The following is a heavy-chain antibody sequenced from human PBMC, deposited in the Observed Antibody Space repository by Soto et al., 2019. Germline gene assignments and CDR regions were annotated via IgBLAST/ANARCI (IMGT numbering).Heavy chain of an antibody. CDR3: ARVGIRGVINYLHH. Sequence: WGSLRLSCAASGFTFSSYTMNWVRQAPGKGLEWVSSISSRLIYIYYADSMKGRFTISRDNAKNSLYLQMNSLRAEDTAIYYCARVGIRGVINYLHHWGRGTLVTVSS. J-gene: IGHJ4*02. V-gene: IGHV3-21*01. CDR2: ISSRLIYI. CDR1: GFTFSSYT. D-gene: IGHD3-10*01.